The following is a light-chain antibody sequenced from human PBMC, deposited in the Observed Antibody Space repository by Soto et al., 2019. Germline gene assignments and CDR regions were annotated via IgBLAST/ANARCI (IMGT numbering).Light chain of an antibody. CDR2: AAS. CDR1: EFLSSSY. CDR3: QQQGT. Sequence: EIVLTQSPGTQSLSPGERATLSCRASEFLSSSYLVWYQQKPGQAPRLLIYAASRRATGIPDRFSGSGSAIEFTRTINTVEPEDFAVYYCQQQGTFGQGTKLEIK. J-gene: IGKJ2*01. V-gene: IGKV3-20*01.